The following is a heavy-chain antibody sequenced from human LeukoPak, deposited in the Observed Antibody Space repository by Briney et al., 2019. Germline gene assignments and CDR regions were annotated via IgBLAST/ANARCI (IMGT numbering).Heavy chain of an antibody. J-gene: IGHJ3*02. V-gene: IGHV4-39*07. CDR2: IYYSGST. CDR1: GGSISSSSYY. CDR3: ARDGSIAAAGTDAFDI. Sequence: PSETLSLTCTVSGGSISSSSYYWGWIRQPPGKGLEWIGSIYYSGSTYYNPSLKSRVTISVDTSKNQFSLKLSSVTAADTAVYYCARDGSIAAAGTDAFDIWGQGTMVTVSS. D-gene: IGHD6-13*01.